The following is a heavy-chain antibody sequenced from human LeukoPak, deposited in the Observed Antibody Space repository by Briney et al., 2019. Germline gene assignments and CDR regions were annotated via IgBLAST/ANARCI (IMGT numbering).Heavy chain of an antibody. CDR1: GGSFSGYY. V-gene: IGHV4-34*01. CDR3: ARGLKVTVKIGWYLDL. CDR2: INHSGST. J-gene: IGHJ2*01. D-gene: IGHD4-11*01. Sequence: PSETLSLTCAVYGGSFSGYYWSWIRQPPGKGLEWIGEINHSGSTNYNPSLKSRVTISVDTSKNQFSLKLSSVTAADTAVYYCARGLKVTVKIGWYLDLWGRGTLVTVSS.